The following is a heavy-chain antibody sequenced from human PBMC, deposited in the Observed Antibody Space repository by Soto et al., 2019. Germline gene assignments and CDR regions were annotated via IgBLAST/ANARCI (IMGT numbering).Heavy chain of an antibody. CDR3: AKGLVTIPYYYYYGMDV. J-gene: IGHJ6*02. D-gene: IGHD3-9*01. V-gene: IGHV3-23*01. CDR1: GFTFSSYA. Sequence: GGSLRLSCAASGFTFSSYAMSWVRQAPGKGLEWVSAISGSGGSTYYADSVKGRFTISRDNSKNTLYLQMNSLRAEDTAVYYCAKGLVTIPYYYYYGMDVWGQGTTVTVSS. CDR2: ISGSGGST.